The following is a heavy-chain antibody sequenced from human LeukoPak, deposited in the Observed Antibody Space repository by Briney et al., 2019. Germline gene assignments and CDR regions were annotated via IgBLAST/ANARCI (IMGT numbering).Heavy chain of an antibody. CDR1: GYTFTSYA. D-gene: IGHD3-9*01. J-gene: IGHJ6*02. CDR2: INTNTGNP. CDR3: ARGDDILTGSHLSMDV. V-gene: IGHV7-4-1*02. Sequence: ASVNVSCKASGYTFTSYAMNWVRQAPGQGLEWMGWINTNTGNPTYAQGFTGRFVFSLDTSVSTAYLQISSLKAEDTAVYYCARGDDILTGSHLSMDVWGQGTTVTVSS.